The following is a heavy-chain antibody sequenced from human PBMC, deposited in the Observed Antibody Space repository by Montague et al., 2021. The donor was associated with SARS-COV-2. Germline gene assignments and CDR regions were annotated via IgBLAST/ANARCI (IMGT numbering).Heavy chain of an antibody. V-gene: IGHV4-59*01. Sequence: SETLSLTCTVPGGLISSSYWSWIRQPPGKGLEWIGYIYHSGNTNYNPSLKSRVTMSIDTSKNQFSLELSSVTAADMAVYYCASPGGYCTGGSCYYVYWGQGTLVTVSS. CDR1: GGLISSSY. CDR3: ASPGGYCTGGSCYYVY. J-gene: IGHJ4*02. D-gene: IGHD2-15*01. CDR2: IYHSGNT.